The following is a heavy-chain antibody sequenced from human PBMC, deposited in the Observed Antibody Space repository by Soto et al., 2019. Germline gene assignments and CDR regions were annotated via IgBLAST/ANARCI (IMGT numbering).Heavy chain of an antibody. J-gene: IGHJ6*02. D-gene: IGHD6-13*01. CDR1: GYSFTTYW. Sequence: PGESRKISCKASGYSFTTYWIGWVRQMPGKGLECMGIIYPGDSDTRYSPSFQGQVTISADKSISTAYLQWSSLKDSDTAMYYCARKAGAGKYYYGVDVWGQRTTVTVSS. CDR2: IYPGDSDT. V-gene: IGHV5-51*01. CDR3: ARKAGAGKYYYGVDV.